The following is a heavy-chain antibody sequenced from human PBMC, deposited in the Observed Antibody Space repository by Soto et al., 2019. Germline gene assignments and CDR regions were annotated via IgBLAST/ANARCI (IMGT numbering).Heavy chain of an antibody. D-gene: IGHD5-18*01. CDR3: AGVDTAMVYYYGMDV. CDR2: VSSSSSTT. CDR1: GFTFSSYA. Sequence: PGGSLRLSCAASGFTFSSYAMSWVRQAPGKGPEWVSDVSSSSSTTYYADSVKGRFTISRDNAKNSLYLQMNSLRDEDTAVYYCAGVDTAMVYYYGMDVWGQGTTGTVSS. V-gene: IGHV3-48*02. J-gene: IGHJ6*02.